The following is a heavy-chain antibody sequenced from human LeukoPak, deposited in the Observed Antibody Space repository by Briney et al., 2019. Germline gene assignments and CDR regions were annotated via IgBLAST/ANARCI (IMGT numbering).Heavy chain of an antibody. V-gene: IGHV3-66*01. J-gene: IGHJ4*02. CDR3: ARGLGSSSSDY. CDR1: GFTVSSNY. D-gene: IGHD6-13*01. Sequence: PGGSLRLSCAASGFTVSSNYMSWVRQAPGKGLEWVSVIYSGGSTYYADFVKGRFTISRDNSKNTLYLQMNSLRAEDTAVYYCARGLGSSSSDYWGQGTLVTVSS. CDR2: IYSGGST.